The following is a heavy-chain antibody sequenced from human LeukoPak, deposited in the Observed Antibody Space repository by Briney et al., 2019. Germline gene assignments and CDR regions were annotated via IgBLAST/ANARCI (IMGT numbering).Heavy chain of an antibody. J-gene: IGHJ3*02. D-gene: IGHD1-26*01. V-gene: IGHV4-59*01. CDR3: ARGYSGSQPDAFDI. CDR1: GGSISSYY. Sequence: SETLSLTCTVSGGSISSYYWSWIRQPPGKGLEWIGYIYYSGSTNYNPSLKSRVTISVDTSKNLFSLKLSSVTAADAAVYYCARGYSGSQPDAFDIWGQGTMVTVSS. CDR2: IYYSGST.